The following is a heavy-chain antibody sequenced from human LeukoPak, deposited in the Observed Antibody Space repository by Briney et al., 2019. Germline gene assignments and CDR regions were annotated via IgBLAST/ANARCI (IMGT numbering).Heavy chain of an antibody. Sequence: PSETLSLTCAVYGGSFSGYYWSWIRQPPGKGLEWIGEINHSGSTNYNPSLKSRVTISVDTSKNQSSLKLSSVTAADTAVYYCARVRRILADNWFDPWGQGTLVTVSS. J-gene: IGHJ5*02. CDR3: ARVRRILADNWFDP. V-gene: IGHV4-34*01. D-gene: IGHD2-21*01. CDR2: INHSGST. CDR1: GGSFSGYY.